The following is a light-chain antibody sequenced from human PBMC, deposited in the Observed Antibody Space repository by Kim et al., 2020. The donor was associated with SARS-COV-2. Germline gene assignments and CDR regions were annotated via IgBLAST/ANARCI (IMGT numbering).Light chain of an antibody. CDR1: TGINVGSYK. Sequence: QLVLTQPSSLSASPGASVSLTCTLRTGINVGSYKMYWFQQKPGSPPQYLLRYKSDSDIQRGSGVPSRFSVSKDGSANAGILLISGLQSEDEADYYCLIWHNAAWVFGGGTQLTVL. CDR2: YKSDSDI. J-gene: IGLJ3*02. V-gene: IGLV5-45*02. CDR3: LIWHNAAWV.